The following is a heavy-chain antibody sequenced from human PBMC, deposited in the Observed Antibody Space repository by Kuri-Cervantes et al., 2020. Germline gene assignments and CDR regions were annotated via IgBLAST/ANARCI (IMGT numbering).Heavy chain of an antibody. Sequence: GGSLRLSCAASGFTFDDYAMHWVRQAPGKGLEWVSGISWNSGSIGYADSVKGRFTISRDNAKNSLYLQMNSLRAEDTAVYYCAKLGSSSSSWYYYYGMDVWGQGTTVTVSS. D-gene: IGHD6-13*01. CDR3: AKLGSSSSSWYYYYGMDV. CDR1: GFTFDDYA. CDR2: ISWNSGSI. V-gene: IGHV3-9*01. J-gene: IGHJ6*02.